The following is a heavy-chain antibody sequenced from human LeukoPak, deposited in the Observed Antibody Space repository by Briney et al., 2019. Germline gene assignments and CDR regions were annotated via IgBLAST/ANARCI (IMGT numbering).Heavy chain of an antibody. J-gene: IGHJ4*02. V-gene: IGHV4-59*01. CDR1: GGSISSYY. D-gene: IGHD2-15*01. CDR2: IYYSGST. Sequence: KSSETLSLTCTVSGGSISSYYWSWIRQPPGKGLEWIGYIYYSGSTNCNPSLKSRVTISVDTSKNQFSLKLSSVTAADTAVYYCAREVVSRSKVYFDYWGQGTLVTVSS. CDR3: AREVVSRSKVYFDY.